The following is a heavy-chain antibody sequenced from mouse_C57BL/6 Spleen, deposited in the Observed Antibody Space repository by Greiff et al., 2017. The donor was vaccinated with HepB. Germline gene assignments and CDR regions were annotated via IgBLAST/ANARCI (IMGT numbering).Heavy chain of an antibody. D-gene: IGHD1-1*01. V-gene: IGHV1-50*01. CDR2: IDPSDSYT. Sequence: QVQLQQPGAELVKPGASVMLSCKASGYTFTSYWMQWVKQRPGQGLEWIGEIDPSDSYTNYNQKFKGKATLTVDTSSSTADMQLSSLTSEDSAVYYCASSTDYFDYWGQGTTLTVSS. J-gene: IGHJ2*01. CDR3: ASSTDYFDY. CDR1: GYTFTSYW.